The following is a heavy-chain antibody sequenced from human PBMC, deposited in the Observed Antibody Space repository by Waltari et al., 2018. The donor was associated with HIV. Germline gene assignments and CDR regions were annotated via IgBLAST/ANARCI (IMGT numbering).Heavy chain of an antibody. CDR1: GGSFSGYY. CDR2: INHSGST. D-gene: IGHD3-10*01. J-gene: IGHJ4*02. V-gene: IGHV4-34*01. Sequence: QVQLQQWGAGLLKPSETLSLTCAVYGGSFSGYYWSWIRQPPGKGLEWIGEINHSGSTNYNPALKSRVTRSVDTSKNQFSLKLGFVTAADTGVYYCARDPHYYGSGSYFPFDYWGQGTLVTVSS. CDR3: ARDPHYYGSGSYFPFDY.